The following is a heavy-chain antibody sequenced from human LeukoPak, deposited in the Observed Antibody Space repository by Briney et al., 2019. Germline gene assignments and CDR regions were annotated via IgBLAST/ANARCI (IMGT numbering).Heavy chain of an antibody. D-gene: IGHD5-18*01. J-gene: IGHJ3*02. Sequence: PGGSLRLSCAASGFTFSSDAMSWVRQAPGKGLEWVSAIVGSGGITYYADSVKGRFTISRDNSKNTLYLQMNSLRAEDTAVYYCARDPRYSYGLDAFDIWGQGTMVTVSS. V-gene: IGHV3-23*01. CDR2: IVGSGGIT. CDR3: ARDPRYSYGLDAFDI. CDR1: GFTFSSDA.